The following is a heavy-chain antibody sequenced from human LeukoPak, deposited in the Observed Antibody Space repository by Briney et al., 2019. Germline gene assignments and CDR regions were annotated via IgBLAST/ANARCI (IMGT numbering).Heavy chain of an antibody. J-gene: IGHJ4*02. V-gene: IGHV3-23*01. CDR3: AKDWARSLYYYDSSGDY. D-gene: IGHD3-22*01. CDR2: ISGSGGST. CDR1: GFTFSSYA. Sequence: PGGSLRLSCAASGFTFSSYAMSWVRQAPGKGLEWVSAISGSGGSTYYADSVKGRFTISRDNSKNTLYLQMNSLRAEDTAVYYCAKDWARSLYYYDSSGDYRGQGTLVTVSS.